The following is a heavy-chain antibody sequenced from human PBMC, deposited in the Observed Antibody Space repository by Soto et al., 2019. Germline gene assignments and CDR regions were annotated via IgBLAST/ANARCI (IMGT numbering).Heavy chain of an antibody. Sequence: SGPTLVNPTQTLTLTCTFSGFSLSTSGVGVGWIRQPPEKALEWLALIYWDDDKRYSPSLKSRLTITKDTSKSQVVLTMTNMDPVDTGTYYCAHTNYDILTGYYPRIYFHHWGQGTLVTVSS. CDR3: AHTNYDILTGYYPRIYFHH. D-gene: IGHD3-9*01. CDR1: GFSLSTSGVG. J-gene: IGHJ1*01. CDR2: IYWDDDK. V-gene: IGHV2-5*02.